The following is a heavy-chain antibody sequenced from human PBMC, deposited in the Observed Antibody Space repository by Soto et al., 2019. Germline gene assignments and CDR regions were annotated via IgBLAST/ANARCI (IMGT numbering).Heavy chain of an antibody. CDR2: ISTYNGNT. J-gene: IGHJ4*02. CDR1: GDTFTTYG. D-gene: IGHD3-22*01. Sequence: QVQLVQSGAEVKKPGASVKVSCKASGDTFTTYGMSWVRQAPGQGLDWMGWISTYNGNTKYAERLQGRVTMTTDTTTSTAYMVLRSLRSDDTAVYYCARGPTDYYDNSGDYFLDYWGQGTLVTVSS. CDR3: ARGPTDYYDNSGDYFLDY. V-gene: IGHV1-18*01.